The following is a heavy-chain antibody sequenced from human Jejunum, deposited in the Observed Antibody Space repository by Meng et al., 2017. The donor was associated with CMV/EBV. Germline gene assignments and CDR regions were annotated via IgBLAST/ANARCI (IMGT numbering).Heavy chain of an antibody. V-gene: IGHV4-34*01. Sequence: SGGSLNSRYWTWIRQPPGKGLEWIGEINDSGSTNYNPSLKSRVTISVDTSKNQFSLELRSVTAADTAVYYCARPAGYSSSWYWFEPWGQGTLVTVSS. CDR1: GGSLNSRY. D-gene: IGHD6-13*01. J-gene: IGHJ5*02. CDR3: ARPAGYSSSWYWFEP. CDR2: INDSGST.